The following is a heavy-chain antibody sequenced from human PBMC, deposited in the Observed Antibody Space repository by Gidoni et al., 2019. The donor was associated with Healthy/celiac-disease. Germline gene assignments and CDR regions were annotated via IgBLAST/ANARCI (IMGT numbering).Heavy chain of an antibody. J-gene: IGHJ5*02. D-gene: IGHD6-13*01. Sequence: QVQLQQWGAGLLKPSETLSLTCAVYGGSFSGYYWSWIRQPPGKGLEWIGEINHSGSTNYNPSLKSRGTISVDTSKNQFSLKLSSGTAADTAVYYCARGLYRAAAAAFDPWGQGTLVTVSS. V-gene: IGHV4-34*01. CDR1: GGSFSGYY. CDR2: INHSGST. CDR3: ARGLYRAAAAAFDP.